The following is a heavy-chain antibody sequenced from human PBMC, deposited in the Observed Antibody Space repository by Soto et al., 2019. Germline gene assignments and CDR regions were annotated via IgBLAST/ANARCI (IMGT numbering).Heavy chain of an antibody. V-gene: IGHV3-66*01. J-gene: IGHJ4*02. D-gene: IGHD2-21*02. CDR1: GFTVSSNY. CDR3: ARAASHCGGDCYSYFDY. Sequence: GGSLRLSCAASGFTVSSNYMSWVRQAPGKGLEWVSVIYSGGSTYYADSVKGRFTISRDNSKNTLYLQMNSLRAEDTAVYYCARAASHCGGDCYSYFDYWGQGTLVTVSS. CDR2: IYSGGST.